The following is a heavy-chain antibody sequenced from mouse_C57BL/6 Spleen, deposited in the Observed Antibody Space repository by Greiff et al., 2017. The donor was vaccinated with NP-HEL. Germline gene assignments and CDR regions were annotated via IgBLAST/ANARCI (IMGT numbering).Heavy chain of an antibody. J-gene: IGHJ1*03. Sequence: QVHVKQSGAELVKPGASVKLSCKASGYTFTEYTIHWVKQRSGQGLEWIGWFYPGSGSIKYNEKFKDKATLTADKSSSTVYMELSRLTSEDSAVYFYARHEELGERGNWYFDVWGTGTTVTVSS. D-gene: IGHD4-1*01. CDR1: GYTFTEYT. V-gene: IGHV1-62-2*01. CDR3: ARHEELGERGNWYFDV. CDR2: FYPGSGSI.